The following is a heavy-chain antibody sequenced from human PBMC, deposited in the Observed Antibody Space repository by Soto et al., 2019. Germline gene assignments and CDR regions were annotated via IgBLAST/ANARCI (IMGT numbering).Heavy chain of an antibody. CDR3: ARSGPPAGY. CDR2: ISAYNGKT. CDR1: GYTFTSYA. D-gene: IGHD3-10*01. V-gene: IGHV1-18*01. J-gene: IGHJ4*02. Sequence: QVQLVQSGAEVKTPGASVKVACKASGYTFTSYAISWVRQAPGQGLEWMGWISAYNGKTNYAQTLQGRVTMNTDTSTTTADMELRTLGSDDTAVYYCARSGPPAGYWGQGTLVTVSS.